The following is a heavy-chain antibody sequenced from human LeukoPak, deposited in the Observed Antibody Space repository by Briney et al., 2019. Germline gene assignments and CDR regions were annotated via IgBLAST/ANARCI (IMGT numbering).Heavy chain of an antibody. V-gene: IGHV3-7*01. CDR1: GLTFSTSG. D-gene: IGHD3-3*01. Sequence: GGSLRLSCTASGLTFSTSGFNWVRQAPGKGLEWVANIKQDGSEKYYVDSVKGRFTISRDNAKNSLYLQMNSLRAEDTAVYYCARARYDFWSGYYNYYYYYMDVWGKGTTVTVSS. CDR3: ARARYDFWSGYYNYYYYYMDV. CDR2: IKQDGSEK. J-gene: IGHJ6*03.